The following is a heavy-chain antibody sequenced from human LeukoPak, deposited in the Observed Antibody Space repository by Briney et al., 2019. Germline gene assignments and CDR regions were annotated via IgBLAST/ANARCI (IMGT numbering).Heavy chain of an antibody. CDR2: IHYSGST. CDR3: ARRYCTGGTCYSFAFDI. Sequence: SETLSLTCTVSGGSISSYYWSWIRQPPGKGLEWIGYIHYSGSTNYNPSLKSRVTISLDTSKNQFSLKLSSVTAADTAVYYCARRYCTGGTCYSFAFDIWGQGTMVTVSS. J-gene: IGHJ3*02. V-gene: IGHV4-59*08. CDR1: GGSISSYY. D-gene: IGHD2-15*01.